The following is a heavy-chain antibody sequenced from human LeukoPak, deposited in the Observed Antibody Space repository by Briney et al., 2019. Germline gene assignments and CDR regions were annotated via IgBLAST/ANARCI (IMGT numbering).Heavy chain of an antibody. CDR1: GGSISSSSYY. D-gene: IGHD3-3*01. V-gene: IGHV4-39*01. J-gene: IGHJ4*02. CDR3: ARQNDFWSGSFDY. Sequence: SETLSLTCTVSGGSISSSSYYWGWIRQPPGKGLEWIGSIYYSGSTYYNPSLKSRVTISVGTSKNQFSLKLSSVTAADTAVYYCARQNDFWSGSFDYWGQGTLVTVSS. CDR2: IYYSGST.